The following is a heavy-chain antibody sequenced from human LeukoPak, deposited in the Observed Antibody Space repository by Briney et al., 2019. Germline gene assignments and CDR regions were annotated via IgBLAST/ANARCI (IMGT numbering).Heavy chain of an antibody. CDR3: AKGARWELPLDY. V-gene: IGHV3-23*01. CDR2: ISGSGGRT. J-gene: IGHJ4*02. D-gene: IGHD1-26*01. CDR1: GFTFSSYA. Sequence: GGSLRLSCAASGFTFSSYAMSWVRQAPGKGLEWVSAISGSGGRTYYADSVKDRFTISRDNSMDTLYLQMNSLRADDTAVYYCAKGARWELPLDYWGQGTLVTVSS.